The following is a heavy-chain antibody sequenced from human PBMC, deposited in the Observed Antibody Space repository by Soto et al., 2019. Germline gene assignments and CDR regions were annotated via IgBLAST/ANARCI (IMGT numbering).Heavy chain of an antibody. CDR1: GFTFSSYW. CDR3: GRDQSGIGYYVDWFDP. CDR2: INGGGSKT. J-gene: IGHJ5*02. V-gene: IGHV3-74*01. D-gene: IGHD3-10*02. Sequence: GGSLRLSCAASGFTFSSYWMHWVRQTPEKGLVWVSHINGGGSKTTYADSVKGRFTISRDNAATTVNMELTSLTSEDTAIYYCGRDQSGIGYYVDWFDPWGQGTLVTVSS.